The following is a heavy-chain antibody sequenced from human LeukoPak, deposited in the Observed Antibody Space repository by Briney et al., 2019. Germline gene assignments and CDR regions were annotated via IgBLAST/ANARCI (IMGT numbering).Heavy chain of an antibody. V-gene: IGHV3-64*04. CDR2: ITDNGGGT. J-gene: IGHJ4*02. D-gene: IGHD1-26*01. CDR1: GFTFNNYA. Sequence: GGSLRLSCSASGFTFNNYAMYWVRQAPGKGLEYVLAITDNGGGTYYADSVKGRFTISRDNSKNTLYLQMNSLRAEDTAVYYCAKDKLGGTNANYFDSWRQGTLVTVSS. CDR3: AKDKLGGTNANYFDS.